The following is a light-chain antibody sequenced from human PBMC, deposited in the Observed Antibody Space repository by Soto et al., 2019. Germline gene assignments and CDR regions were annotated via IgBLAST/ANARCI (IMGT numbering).Light chain of an antibody. V-gene: IGKV3-15*01. CDR3: HQYNYWPRGT. Sequence: EIMMTQSPGTLSVSPGEGATLSCTASQSVNLNLAWYQQKPGQPPRLLLYGASTSATGIPVRFRGSGSGTAFTPSISSLQSEDSAVYSCHQYNYWPRGTFGPGTKVEIK. CDR2: GAS. CDR1: QSVNLN. J-gene: IGKJ3*01.